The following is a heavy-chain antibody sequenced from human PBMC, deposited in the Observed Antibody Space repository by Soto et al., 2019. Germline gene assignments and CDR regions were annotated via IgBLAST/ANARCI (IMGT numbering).Heavy chain of an antibody. CDR1: GGSLSGGY. CDR2: INHSGST. D-gene: IGHD5-18*01. J-gene: IGHJ5*01. CDR3: ARIPRRTSLEWFAT. Sequence: TTETLCLTSSVYGGSLSGGYWSWIRHPPVKALKWIGEINHSGSTNYNPSLKSRVTISVDTSKNQFSLKLSSVTAADTAFYYCARIPRRTSLEWFATWGRAPLV. V-gene: IGHV4-34*01.